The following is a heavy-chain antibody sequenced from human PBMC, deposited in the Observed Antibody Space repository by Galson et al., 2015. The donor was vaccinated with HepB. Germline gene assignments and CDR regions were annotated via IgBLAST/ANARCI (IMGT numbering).Heavy chain of an antibody. Sequence: SLRLSCAASEFTFSDYYMSWIRQAPGKGLEWVSYISSSASTIYYADSVKGRFTISRDNAKNSLYLQMNSLRAEDTAVYYCARDRMWGWEPYGNAFDIWGQGTMVTVSS. CDR1: EFTFSDYY. CDR3: ARDRMWGWEPYGNAFDI. V-gene: IGHV3-11*01. D-gene: IGHD2-21*01. J-gene: IGHJ3*02. CDR2: ISSSASTI.